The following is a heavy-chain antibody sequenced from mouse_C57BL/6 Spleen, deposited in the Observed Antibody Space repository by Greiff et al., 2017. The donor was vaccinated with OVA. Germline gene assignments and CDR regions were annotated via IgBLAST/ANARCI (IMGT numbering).Heavy chain of an antibody. V-gene: IGHV3-6*01. Sequence: ESGPGLVKPSQSLSLTCSVPGYSITSGYYWNWIRQFPGNKLEWMGYISYDGSNNYNPSLKNRISITRDTSKNQFFLKLNSVTTEDTATYYCAREGITTVVSWYFDVWGTGTTVTVSS. CDR3: AREGITTVVSWYFDV. CDR2: ISYDGSN. J-gene: IGHJ1*03. D-gene: IGHD1-1*01. CDR1: GYSITSGYY.